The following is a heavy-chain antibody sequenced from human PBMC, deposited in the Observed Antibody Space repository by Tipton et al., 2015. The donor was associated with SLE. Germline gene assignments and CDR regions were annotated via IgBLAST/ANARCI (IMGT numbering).Heavy chain of an antibody. D-gene: IGHD3-10*01. V-gene: IGHV3-33*08. Sequence: RSLRLSCAASGFTFSSYGMHWVRQAPGKGLEWVAVIWYDGSNKYYADSVKGRFTISRDNSKNTLYLQMNSLRAEDTAVYYCARGEYYGSGSFYFQDWGQGTLVTVSS. CDR1: GFTFSSYG. J-gene: IGHJ1*01. CDR2: IWYDGSNK. CDR3: ARGEYYGSGSFYFQD.